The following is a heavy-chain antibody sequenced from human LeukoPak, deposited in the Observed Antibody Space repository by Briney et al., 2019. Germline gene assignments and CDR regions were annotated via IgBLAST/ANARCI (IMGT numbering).Heavy chain of an antibody. CDR3: ARETREIRYCSGGSCYAPADY. D-gene: IGHD2-15*01. V-gene: IGHV4-30-2*01. CDR1: GGSISSGGYS. J-gene: IGHJ4*02. CDR2: IYHSGST. Sequence: SETLSLTCAVSGGSISSGGYSWSWIRQPPGKGLEWIGYIYHSGSTYYNPSLKGRVTISVDTSKNQFSLKLSSVTAADTAVYYCARETREIRYCSGGSCYAPADYWGQGTLVTVSS.